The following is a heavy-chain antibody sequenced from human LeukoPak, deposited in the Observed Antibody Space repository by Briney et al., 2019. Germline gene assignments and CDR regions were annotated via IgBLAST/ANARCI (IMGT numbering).Heavy chain of an antibody. J-gene: IGHJ6*03. V-gene: IGHV4-39*01. CDR3: ARHQDYYYYYMDV. CDR1: GGSISSSSYY. CDR2: IYYSGST. Sequence: SETLSLTCTVSGGSISSSSYYWGWIRQPPGKGREWIGTIYYSGSTYYNPSLKSRVTISVDTSKNQFSLKLNSVTAADTAVYYCARHQDYYYYYMDVWGKGTRVTVSS.